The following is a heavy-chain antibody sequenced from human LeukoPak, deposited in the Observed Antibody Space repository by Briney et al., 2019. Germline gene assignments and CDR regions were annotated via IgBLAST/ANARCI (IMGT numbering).Heavy chain of an antibody. CDR3: ARGGGKLYQTSWFDP. D-gene: IGHD3-16*01. CDR2: IGSGSDYI. Sequence: GGSLRLSCAASEFTFSTYNMNWVRQAPGKALEWVSCIGSGSDYIYYADSVKGRFTISRDNAKNSRYLQMNGLRAEDTAVYYCARGGGKLYQTSWFDPWGQGSLVTVSS. V-gene: IGHV3-21*03. J-gene: IGHJ5*02. CDR1: EFTFSTYN.